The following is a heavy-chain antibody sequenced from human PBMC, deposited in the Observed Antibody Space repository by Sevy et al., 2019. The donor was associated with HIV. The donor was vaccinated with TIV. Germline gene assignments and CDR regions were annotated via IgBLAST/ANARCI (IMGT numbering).Heavy chain of an antibody. D-gene: IGHD6-6*01. J-gene: IGHJ6*02. CDR3: AREPGYSSSSDFYYYGMDV. CDR1: GFTFRTHS. Sequence: GGSLRLSCVASGFTFRTHSMNWVRQAPGKGLEWISFISGSGSTISYEDSVKGRFTVTRDKAQNSLSLQMNSLRDEETAVYYWAREPGYSSSSDFYYYGMDVWGQGTTVTVSS. CDR2: ISGSGSTI. V-gene: IGHV3-48*02.